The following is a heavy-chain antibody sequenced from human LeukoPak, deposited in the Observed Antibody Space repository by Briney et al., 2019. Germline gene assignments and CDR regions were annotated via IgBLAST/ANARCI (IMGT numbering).Heavy chain of an antibody. CDR3: ASRATLWFGELSPIDY. V-gene: IGHV3-23*01. CDR1: GFTFSSYS. CDR2: ISGSGGST. D-gene: IGHD3-10*01. J-gene: IGHJ4*02. Sequence: PGGSLRLSCAASGFTFSSYSMNWVRQAPGKGLEWVSAISGSGGSTYYADSVKGRFTISRDNSKNTLYLQMNSLRAEDTAVYYCASRATLWFGELSPIDYWGQGTLVTVSS.